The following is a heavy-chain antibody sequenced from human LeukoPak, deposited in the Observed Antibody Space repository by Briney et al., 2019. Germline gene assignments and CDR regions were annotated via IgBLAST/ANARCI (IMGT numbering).Heavy chain of an antibody. CDR1: GYSISSGYY. CDR3: ARHVYGEGMAV. Sequence: PSETLSLTCTVSGYSISSGYYWGWIRQPPGKGLEWIGSIYHSGSTYYNPSLKSRVTISVDTSKNQFSLKLSSVTAADTAVYYCARHVYGEGMAVWGKGTTVTFSS. D-gene: IGHD4-17*01. CDR2: IYHSGST. J-gene: IGHJ6*04. V-gene: IGHV4-38-2*02.